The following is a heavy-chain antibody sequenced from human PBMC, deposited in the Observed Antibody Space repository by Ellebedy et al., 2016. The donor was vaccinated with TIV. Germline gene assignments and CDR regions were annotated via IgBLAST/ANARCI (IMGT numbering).Heavy chain of an antibody. CDR2: ISASGVST. CDR3: AAGWELPY. CDR1: GFTFSSYA. V-gene: IGHV3-23*01. J-gene: IGHJ4*02. Sequence: GESLKISCAASGFTFSSYAMSWVRQAPGKGLEWVSTISASGVSTYYADSVRGRFTISRDKSNHTLYLQMNSLRAEDTALYYCAAGWELPYWGQGTLVTVSS. D-gene: IGHD1-26*01.